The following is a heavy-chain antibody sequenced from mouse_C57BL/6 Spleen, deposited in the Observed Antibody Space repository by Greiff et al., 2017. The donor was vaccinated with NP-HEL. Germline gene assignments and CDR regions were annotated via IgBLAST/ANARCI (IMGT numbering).Heavy chain of an antibody. CDR2: IHPSDSDT. V-gene: IGHV1-74*01. D-gene: IGHD2-1*01. CDR1: GYTFTSYW. Sequence: QVHVKQPGAELVKPGASVKVSCKASGYTFTSYWMHWVKQRPGQGLEWIGRIHPSDSDTNYNQKFKGKATLTVDKSSSTAYMQLSSLTSEDSAVYYCAIYGNYVGAMDYWGQGTSVTVSS. CDR3: AIYGNYVGAMDY. J-gene: IGHJ4*01.